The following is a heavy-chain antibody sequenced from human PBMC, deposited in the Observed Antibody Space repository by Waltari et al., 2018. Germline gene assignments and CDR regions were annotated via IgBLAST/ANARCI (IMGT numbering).Heavy chain of an antibody. Sequence: QVQLVQSGAEVKKPGSSVKVSCKASGGTCSSYASSWVRQAPGQGLEWMGGIIPIFGTANYAQKFQGRVTITADESTSTAYMELSSLRSEDTAVYYCARLLELGYYYGMDVWGQGTTVTVSS. CDR2: IIPIFGTA. V-gene: IGHV1-69*13. CDR1: GGTCSSYA. CDR3: ARLLELGYYYGMDV. D-gene: IGHD1-7*01. J-gene: IGHJ6*02.